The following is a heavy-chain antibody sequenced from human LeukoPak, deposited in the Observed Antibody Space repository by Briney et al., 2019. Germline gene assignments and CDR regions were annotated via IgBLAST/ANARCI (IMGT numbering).Heavy chain of an antibody. Sequence: PSETLSLTCAVYGGSFSGYYWSWTRQPPGKGLEWIGEINHSGSTNYNPSLKSRVTISVDTSKNQFSLKLSSVTAADTAVYYCARIGRYGDYHGTYYFDYWGQGTLVTVSS. CDR2: INHSGST. J-gene: IGHJ4*02. D-gene: IGHD4-17*01. V-gene: IGHV4-34*01. CDR3: ARIGRYGDYHGTYYFDY. CDR1: GGSFSGYY.